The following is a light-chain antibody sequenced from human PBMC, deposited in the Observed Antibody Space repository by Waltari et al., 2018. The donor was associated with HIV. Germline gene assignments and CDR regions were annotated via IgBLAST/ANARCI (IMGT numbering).Light chain of an antibody. CDR3: QVWDSSSDSVV. Sequence: SYVLTQPPSVSVAPRQTARITCGGNNIGSKSVHWYQQKPGQAPVLVVYDDSDRPSGTPERFSGSNSGNTATLTISRVEAGDEADYYCQVWDSSSDSVVFGGGTKLTVL. V-gene: IGLV3-21*02. CDR2: DDS. CDR1: NIGSKS. J-gene: IGLJ2*01.